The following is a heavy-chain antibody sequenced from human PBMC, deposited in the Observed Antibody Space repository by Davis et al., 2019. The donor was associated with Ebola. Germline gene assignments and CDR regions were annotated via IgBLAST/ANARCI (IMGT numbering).Heavy chain of an antibody. J-gene: IGHJ4*02. CDR2: ISSSSSYI. Sequence: GESLKISCAASGFTFSSYSMNWVRQAPGKGLEWVSSISSSSSYIYYADSVKGRFTISRDNAKNSLYLQMNSLRAKDTAVYYCAREIAAAHFDYWGQGTLVTVSS. CDR1: GFTFSSYS. V-gene: IGHV3-21*01. CDR3: AREIAAAHFDY. D-gene: IGHD6-13*01.